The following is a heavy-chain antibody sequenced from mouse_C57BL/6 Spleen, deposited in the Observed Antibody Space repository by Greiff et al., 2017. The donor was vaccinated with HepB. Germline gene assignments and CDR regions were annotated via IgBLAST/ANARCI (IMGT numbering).Heavy chain of an antibody. D-gene: IGHD2-5*01. Sequence: QVQLQQPGAELVKPGASVKLSCKASGYTFTSYWMQWVKQRPGQGLEWIGEIDPSDSYTNYTQKFKGKATWTVDTASSTAYMQLSSLTSEDSAVYYCARSFYSNSAWFAYWGQGTLVTVSA. CDR2: IDPSDSYT. J-gene: IGHJ3*01. CDR3: ARSFYSNSAWFAY. CDR1: GYTFTSYW. V-gene: IGHV1-50*01.